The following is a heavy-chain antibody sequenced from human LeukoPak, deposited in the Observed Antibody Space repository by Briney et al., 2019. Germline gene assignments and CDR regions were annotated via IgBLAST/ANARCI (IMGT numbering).Heavy chain of an antibody. D-gene: IGHD3-10*01. CDR1: GGSISSYY. J-gene: IGHJ4*02. Sequence: SETLFLTCTVSGGSISSYYWSWIRQPPGKGLEWIGYIYYSGSTNYNPSLKSRVTISVDTSKNQFSLKLSSVTAADTAVYYCARGDVRYYGSGSYGYWGQGTLVTVSS. V-gene: IGHV4-59*01. CDR2: IYYSGST. CDR3: ARGDVRYYGSGSYGY.